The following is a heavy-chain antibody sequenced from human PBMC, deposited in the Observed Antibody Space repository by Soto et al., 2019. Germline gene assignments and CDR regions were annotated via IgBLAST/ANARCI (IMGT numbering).Heavy chain of an antibody. J-gene: IGHJ6*02. Sequence: QVQLVQSGAEVKKPGSSVKVSCKASGGTFSSYAISWVRQAPGQGLEWMGGIIPIFGTANYAQKFQGRVTITADESTSTAYMELSSLRSEDTAVYYCARGKYDYGDPERYYYGMDVWGQGTTVTVSS. CDR2: IIPIFGTA. CDR3: ARGKYDYGDPERYYYGMDV. D-gene: IGHD4-17*01. CDR1: GGTFSSYA. V-gene: IGHV1-69*12.